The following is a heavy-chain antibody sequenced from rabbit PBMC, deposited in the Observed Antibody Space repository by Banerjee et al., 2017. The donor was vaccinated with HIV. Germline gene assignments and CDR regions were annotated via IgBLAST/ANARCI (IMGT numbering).Heavy chain of an antibody. J-gene: IGHJ4*01. V-gene: IGHV1S45*01. CDR3: ASPLYAGYAGYGYAPLNL. Sequence: EQLEESGGGLVKPEGSLTLTCKASGVSLNDKDVMCWVRQAPGKGLEWIACINIVTGKSVYASWAKGRFTMSRTSSTTVTLQMTSLTAADTATYFCASPLYAGYAGYGYAPLNLWGQGTLVTVS. D-gene: IGHD6-1*01. CDR1: GVSLNDKDV. CDR2: INIVTGKS.